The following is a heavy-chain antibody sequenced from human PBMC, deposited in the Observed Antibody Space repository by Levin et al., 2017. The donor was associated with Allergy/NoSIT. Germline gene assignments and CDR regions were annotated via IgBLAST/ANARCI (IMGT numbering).Heavy chain of an antibody. V-gene: IGHV3-23*01. CDR3: AKGESITGTTKVRAFDD. Sequence: AGGSLRLSCAASGFTFSSYAMGWVRQAPGKGLEWVSALSSSGGSTYYADSVKGRFTISRDNSKNTLYLQMNSLRAEDTAVYYCAKGESITGTTKVRAFDDWGQGTLVTASS. J-gene: IGHJ4*02. CDR1: GFTFSSYA. CDR2: LSSSGGST. D-gene: IGHD1-7*01.